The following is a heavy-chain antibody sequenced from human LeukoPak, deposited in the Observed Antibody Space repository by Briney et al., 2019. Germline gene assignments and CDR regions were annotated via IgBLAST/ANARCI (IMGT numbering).Heavy chain of an antibody. CDR1: GGSISSGRYS. Sequence: SETLSLTCTVSGGSISSGRYSWSWIRQPAGRGLEWIGHIYSSGSTNYNPSLKSRVTISVDTSNNQFSLKLRSVTAADTAVYYCARFAGGGSGYFYYMDVWGKGTTVTVSS. V-gene: IGHV4-61*09. J-gene: IGHJ6*03. CDR2: IYSSGST. D-gene: IGHD2-8*02. CDR3: ARFAGGGSGYFYYMDV.